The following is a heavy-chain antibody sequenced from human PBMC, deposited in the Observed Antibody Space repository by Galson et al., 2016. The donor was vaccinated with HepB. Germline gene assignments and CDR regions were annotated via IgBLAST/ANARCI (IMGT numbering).Heavy chain of an antibody. V-gene: IGHV3-48*01. CDR3: ARGSGFLFDH. J-gene: IGHJ5*02. D-gene: IGHD3-3*01. CDR2: ISSSSRAK. CDR1: GFTFSDYS. Sequence: SLRLSCAASGFTFSDYSMNWVRQAPGKGLEWIAYISSSSRAKYSADSVMGRFTISRDNAKNSLSLQMNSLRSEDTAIYYCARGSGFLFDHWGQGAPVTVSS.